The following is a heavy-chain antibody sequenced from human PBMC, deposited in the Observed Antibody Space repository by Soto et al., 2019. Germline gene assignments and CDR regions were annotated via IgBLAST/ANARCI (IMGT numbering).Heavy chain of an antibody. J-gene: IGHJ5*02. CDR3: ARHAAEYYDFWSGYRGSVNWFDP. V-gene: IGHV4-39*01. D-gene: IGHD3-3*01. Sequence: SETLSLTCTVSGGSISSSSYYWGWIRQPPGKGLEWIGSIYYSGSTYYNPSLKSRVTISVDTSKNQFSLKLSSVTAADTAVYYCARHAAEYYDFWSGYRGSVNWFDPWGQGTLVTVSS. CDR2: IYYSGST. CDR1: GGSISSSSYY.